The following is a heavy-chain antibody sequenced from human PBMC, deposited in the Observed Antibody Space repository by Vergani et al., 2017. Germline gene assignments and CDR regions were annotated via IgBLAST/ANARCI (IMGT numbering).Heavy chain of an antibody. V-gene: IGHV3-30*18. D-gene: IGHD4-23*01. J-gene: IGHJ5*02. CDR2: ISYDGSNK. CDR3: AKDLPSGTYGGDWLAP. CDR1: GFSFSSYG. Sequence: QVQLVESGGGVVQPGKSLRLSCAASGFSFSSYGTHWVRQAPGKGLEWVAVISYDGSNKYYADSVKGRFTISRDTSKNTLYLQMNSLRAEDTAVYYCAKDLPSGTYGGDWLAPWGQGTLVTVSS.